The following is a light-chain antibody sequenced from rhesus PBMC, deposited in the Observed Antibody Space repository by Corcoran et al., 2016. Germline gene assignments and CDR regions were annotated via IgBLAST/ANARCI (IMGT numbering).Light chain of an antibody. CDR2: AAS. CDR1: ENVNNY. J-gene: IGKJ1*01. V-gene: IGKV1-74*01. CDR3: QHSYGTPWT. Sequence: DIQMTQSPSSLSASVGDRVTITCRASENVNNYLHWYQQKPGKAPKLLIYAASTLQSGVPSRFSGSGSVTDYTFTISSLQPEDVATYYCQHSYGTPWTFGQGTKVEIK.